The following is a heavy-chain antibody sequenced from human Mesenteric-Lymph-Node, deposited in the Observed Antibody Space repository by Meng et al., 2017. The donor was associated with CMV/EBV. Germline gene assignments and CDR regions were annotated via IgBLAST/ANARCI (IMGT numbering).Heavy chain of an antibody. Sequence: GSLRLSCSVSGGSFTTNNYYWGWIRQPPGKGLEWIGSIYYSGTTSYNPSLKSRVTISLDTSKNQISLKVNSVTAADTAVYYCAREDPDYWGQGTLVTVSS. CDR3: AREDPDY. CDR2: IYYSGTT. CDR1: GGSFTTNNYY. J-gene: IGHJ4*02. V-gene: IGHV4-39*07.